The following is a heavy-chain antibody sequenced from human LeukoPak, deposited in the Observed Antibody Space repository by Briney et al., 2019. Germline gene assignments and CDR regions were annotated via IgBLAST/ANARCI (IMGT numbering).Heavy chain of an antibody. Sequence: PSETLSLTCTVSGGSISSYYWSWIRQPPGKGLEWIGYIYYSGSTNYNPSLKSRVTISVDTSKNQFSLKLSSVTAADTAVYYCARHRGYCSSTSCYPHFDYWGQGTLVTVSS. CDR3: ARHRGYCSSTSCYPHFDY. D-gene: IGHD2-2*01. J-gene: IGHJ4*02. V-gene: IGHV4-59*08. CDR1: GGSISSYY. CDR2: IYYSGST.